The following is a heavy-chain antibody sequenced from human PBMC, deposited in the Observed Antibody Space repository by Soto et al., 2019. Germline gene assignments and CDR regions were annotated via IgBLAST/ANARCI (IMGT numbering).Heavy chain of an antibody. V-gene: IGHV4-31*03. CDR1: GGSISSGGYY. J-gene: IGHJ5*02. CDR2: IYYSGST. D-gene: IGHD1-20*01. CDR3: ARVNFPWFDP. Sequence: SETLSLTCTVSGGSISSGGYYWSWIRQHPGKGLEWIGYIYYSGSTYYNPSLKSRVTISVDTSKNQFSLKLSSVTAADTAVYYCARVNFPWFDPWGQRTLVTVSS.